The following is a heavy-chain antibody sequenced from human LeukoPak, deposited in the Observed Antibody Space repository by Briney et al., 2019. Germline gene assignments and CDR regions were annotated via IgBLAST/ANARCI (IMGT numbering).Heavy chain of an antibody. Sequence: GGSLRLSCAASGFTFRNYWMSWVRQAPGKGLEWVANINQDGSETYYVDSVKGRFTMSRDNAMNSLYLQMNSLSAEDTAVYFCLPDWFDPWGQGTLVTVSS. J-gene: IGHJ5*02. CDR1: GFTFRNYW. CDR3: LPDWFDP. V-gene: IGHV3-7*01. CDR2: INQDGSET.